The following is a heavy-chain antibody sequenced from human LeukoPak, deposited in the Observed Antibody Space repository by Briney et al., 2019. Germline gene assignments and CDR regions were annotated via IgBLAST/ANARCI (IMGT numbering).Heavy chain of an antibody. D-gene: IGHD2-8*01. CDR3: ARGGLRVMVYRLYYMDV. CDR2: INPNSGDT. V-gene: IGHV1-2*02. Sequence: GASVKVSCKASGYTFTGDYMHWIRQAPGQGPEWMGWINPNSGDTKYAQKFQGRVTMTRDTSISTAYMELTRLRSDDTAVYYCARGGLRVMVYRLYYMDVWGKGTTVTVSS. CDR1: GYTFTGDY. J-gene: IGHJ6*03.